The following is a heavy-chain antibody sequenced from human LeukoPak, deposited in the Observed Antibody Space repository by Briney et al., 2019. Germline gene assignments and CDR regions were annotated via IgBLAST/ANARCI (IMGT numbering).Heavy chain of an antibody. CDR2: IRYDGSDK. CDR1: GFTVSSNY. J-gene: IGHJ4*01. Sequence: GGSLRLSCAASGFTVSSNYMSWVRQAPGKGLEWVTFIRYDGSDKYYVDSVNGRFTISRDNSKNTVYLQMNSLRAEDTAVYYCAKDRERVLRSSSRSFVSWGHGTLVTVSS. V-gene: IGHV3-30*02. CDR3: AKDRERVLRSSSRSFVS. D-gene: IGHD6-19*01.